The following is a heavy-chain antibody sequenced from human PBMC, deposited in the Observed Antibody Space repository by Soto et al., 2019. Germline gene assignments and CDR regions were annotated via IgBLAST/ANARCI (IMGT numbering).Heavy chain of an antibody. D-gene: IGHD2-21*01. CDR1: GFTFSNYD. Sequence: QVQLVESGGGVVQPGRSLRLSCATSGFTFSNYDMHWGRQAPGKGLVWVAVISYDGSRIYYVDSVKGRFTIFRDTSKNXXXXXXXXXXXXXXXXYYCVKQHLGLDYWGQGTLVTVSS. CDR2: ISYDGSRI. J-gene: IGHJ4*02. CDR3: VKQHLGLDY. V-gene: IGHV3-33*05.